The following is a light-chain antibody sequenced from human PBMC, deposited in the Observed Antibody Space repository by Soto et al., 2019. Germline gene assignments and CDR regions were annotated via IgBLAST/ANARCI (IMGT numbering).Light chain of an antibody. J-gene: IGKJ5*01. V-gene: IGKV1-33*01. CDR3: QQYDNFPRAIN. CDR1: QDISNY. CDR2: DAS. Sequence: DIQMTQSPSSLSASVGDRFTIACHSIQDISNYLHWYQQKPGKAPKLLIYDASNLETGVPSRFSGSGSGTDFTFTISSLQPEDIATYYCQQYDNFPRAINFGQGTRLEIK.